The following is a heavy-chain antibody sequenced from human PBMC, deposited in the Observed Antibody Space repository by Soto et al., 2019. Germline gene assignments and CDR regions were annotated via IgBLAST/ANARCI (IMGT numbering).Heavy chain of an antibody. J-gene: IGHJ4*02. CDR2: TSYDESIK. CDR1: GFTFSSSA. CDR3: ARDVETS. V-gene: IGHV3-30-3*01. Sequence: QVQLVESGGGVVQPGRSLRLSCAASGFTFSSSAMHWVRQAPGKGLEWVAVTSYDESIKYYADSVKGRCTISRDNSKNTVYLQMNSLRVEDTAVYYCARDVETSWGQGTLITVSS.